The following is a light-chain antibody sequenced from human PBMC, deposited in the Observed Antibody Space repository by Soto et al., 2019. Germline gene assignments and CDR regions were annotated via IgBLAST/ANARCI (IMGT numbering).Light chain of an antibody. CDR3: QQSYSTPPT. J-gene: IGKJ2*01. Sequence: DILMTQSPSSLSASVGDRVTITCRASQTIRVYLTWYQQKSGKAPKVLISGAFTLQSGVPSRFSGSGSGTDFTLTINSLQPEDFATYFCQQSYSTPPTFGQGTKL. V-gene: IGKV1-39*01. CDR1: QTIRVY. CDR2: GAF.